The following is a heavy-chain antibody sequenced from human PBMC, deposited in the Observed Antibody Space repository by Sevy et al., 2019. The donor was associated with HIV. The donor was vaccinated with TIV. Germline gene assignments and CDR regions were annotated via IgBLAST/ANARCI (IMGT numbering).Heavy chain of an antibody. Sequence: ASVKVSCKASGYTFTGYYMHWVRQAPGQGLEWMGWINPNSGGTNYAQKFQGRVTMTRDTSISTAYMELSRLRSDDTAVYYCAGARLGIQLIDYWGQGTLVTVSS. CDR3: AGARLGIQLIDY. D-gene: IGHD5-18*01. CDR2: INPNSGGT. CDR1: GYTFTGYY. J-gene: IGHJ4*02. V-gene: IGHV1-2*02.